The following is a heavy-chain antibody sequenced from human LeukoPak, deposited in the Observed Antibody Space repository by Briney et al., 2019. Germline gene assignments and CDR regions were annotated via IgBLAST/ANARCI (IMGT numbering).Heavy chain of an antibody. D-gene: IGHD6-13*01. J-gene: IGHJ5*02. CDR1: GGSIRSGGDY. Sequence: SQTLSLTCTVSGGSIRSGGDYWSWIRQHPGKGLEWIGYIHYSESTYYNPSLKSRVTISVDTSKNQFSLKLSSVTAADTAVYYCARHNGVYSSSWYVFGASHWFDPWGQGTLVTVSS. CDR2: IHYSEST. V-gene: IGHV4-31*03. CDR3: ARHNGVYSSSWYVFGASHWFDP.